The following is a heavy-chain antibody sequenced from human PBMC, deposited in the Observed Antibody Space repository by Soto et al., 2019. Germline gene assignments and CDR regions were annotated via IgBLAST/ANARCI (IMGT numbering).Heavy chain of an antibody. CDR3: ARGTNGVGSESNFDS. D-gene: IGHD2-8*01. Sequence: QVHLVQSGAEVRKPGSSVKVSCQVSGGTFRTYGIIWVRQAPGQGLEWMGRVIPLLDVTAYAQKFQGRVSIPADRSTNTAYMQLSSLRSEDTAVYYWARGTNGVGSESNFDSCGQGTVVTVSS. V-gene: IGHV1-69*04. CDR2: VIPLLDVT. J-gene: IGHJ3*02. CDR1: GGTFRTYG.